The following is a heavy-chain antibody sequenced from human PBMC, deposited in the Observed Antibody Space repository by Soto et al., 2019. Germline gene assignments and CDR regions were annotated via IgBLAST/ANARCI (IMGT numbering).Heavy chain of an antibody. Sequence: EFVKISCQGSGYSFASYWIGWVRQMPGKDLEWMGIIYPGDSDTRYSPSFQGQVTISADKSISTAYLQWSSLKASDTAMYYCARLNVVGATDGPQHWGQGTLVTVSS. J-gene: IGHJ1*01. CDR2: IYPGDSDT. D-gene: IGHD1-26*01. CDR1: GYSFASYW. CDR3: ARLNVVGATDGPQH. V-gene: IGHV5-51*01.